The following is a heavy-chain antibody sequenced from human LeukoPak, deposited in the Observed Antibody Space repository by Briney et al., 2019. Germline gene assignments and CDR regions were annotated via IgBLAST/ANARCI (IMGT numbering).Heavy chain of an antibody. Sequence: SETLSLTCTVSAGSIRGSSYYWGWIRQPPGKGLEWIGSIYYSGSTHYNPSLKNRATISVDTSKNQFSLKLTSVTAADTAVYYCTRAASSGPLFTYHMDVWGKGTTVTVSS. V-gene: IGHV4-39*07. D-gene: IGHD3-22*01. CDR2: IYYSGST. J-gene: IGHJ6*03. CDR3: TRAASSGPLFTYHMDV. CDR1: AGSIRGSSYY.